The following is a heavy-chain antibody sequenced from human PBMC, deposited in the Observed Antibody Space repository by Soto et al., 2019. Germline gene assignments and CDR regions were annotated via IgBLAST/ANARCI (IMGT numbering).Heavy chain of an antibody. CDR2: ISSDGSIN. V-gene: IGHV3-30*18. CDR1: GFTFSSSG. D-gene: IGHD3-22*01. CDR3: XXXRWLPLFDF. Sequence: QVQLVESGGGVVQPGTSLRLSCAASGFTFSSSGMHWVRQAPGKGLEWVAVISSDGSINYYADCVKGRFTISRDNSKNTLYLXMNXXRXEDTAVYYCXXXRWLPLFDFWGQGTMVTVSS. J-gene: IGHJ3*01.